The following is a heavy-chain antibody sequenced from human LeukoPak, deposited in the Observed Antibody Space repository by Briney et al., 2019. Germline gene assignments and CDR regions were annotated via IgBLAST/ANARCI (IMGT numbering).Heavy chain of an antibody. CDR1: GYSISSGYY. CDR3: ARTSGWSIWDYFDY. J-gene: IGHJ4*02. V-gene: IGHV4-38-2*02. D-gene: IGHD6-19*01. Sequence: SETLSLTCTVSGYSISSGYYWGWIRQPPGKGLEWIGSIYHGGSTYYNPSLKSRVTISVDTSKNQFSLKLSSVTAADTAVYYCARTSGWSIWDYFDYWGQGTLVTVSS. CDR2: IYHGGST.